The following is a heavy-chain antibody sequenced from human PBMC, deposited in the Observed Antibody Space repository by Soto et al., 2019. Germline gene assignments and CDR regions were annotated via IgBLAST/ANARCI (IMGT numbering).Heavy chain of an antibody. V-gene: IGHV4-39*01. CDR3: WGYCSRTYCYDWFDP. CDR2: LYYTGTT. CDR1: GGSIGSSSCY. Sequence: SETLSLTCSVSGGSIGSSSCYFGWIRQPPGKGLEWIGSLYYTGTTYYNSSLKSRVTISADKSQNQFSLRLSSFTAADTAVYSCWGYCSRTYCYDWFDPCGRGTLVT. D-gene: IGHD2-2*01. J-gene: IGHJ5*02.